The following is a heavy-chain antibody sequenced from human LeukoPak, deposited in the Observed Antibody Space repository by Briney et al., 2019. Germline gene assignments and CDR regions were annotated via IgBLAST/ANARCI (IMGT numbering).Heavy chain of an antibody. CDR2: ISSSSSYI. J-gene: IGHJ4*02. V-gene: IGHV3-21*01. D-gene: IGHD3-22*01. CDR3: ARDAPVVSYDSSGSSVY. CDR1: GFTFSSYS. Sequence: PGGSLRLSCTASGFTFSSYSMNWVRQAPGKGLEWVSSISSSSSYIYYADSVKGRFTISRDNAKNSLYLQMNSLRAEDTAVYYCARDAPVVSYDSSGSSVYWGQGTLVTVSS.